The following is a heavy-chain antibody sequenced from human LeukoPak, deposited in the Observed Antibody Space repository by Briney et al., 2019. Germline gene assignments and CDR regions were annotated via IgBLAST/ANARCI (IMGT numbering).Heavy chain of an antibody. Sequence: SETLSLTCTVSGGSISSYYWSWIRQPPGKGLECIGYIYYSGSTNYNPSLKSRVTISVDTSKNQFSLKLSSVTAADTAVYYCAILEDGSYNWLDPWDQGTLVTVSS. V-gene: IGHV4-59*08. CDR3: AILEDGSYNWLDP. D-gene: IGHD1-26*01. CDR1: GGSISSYY. CDR2: IYYSGST. J-gene: IGHJ5*02.